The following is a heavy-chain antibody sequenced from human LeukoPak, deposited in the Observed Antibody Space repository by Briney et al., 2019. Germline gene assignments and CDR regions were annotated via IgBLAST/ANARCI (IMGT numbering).Heavy chain of an antibody. J-gene: IGHJ4*02. D-gene: IGHD3-10*01. Sequence: GGALRLSCAASGFTFHDYAMHWVRQAPGEGLEWVSLISWEGYTTSYAASVRGRFTTSRDNSQNSLYLPMNSLTAHEPAFYYCTRDTDYGSATNYFDHWGQGALVSVSS. CDR1: GFTFHDYA. V-gene: IGHV3-43D*04. CDR3: TRDTDYGSATNYFDH. CDR2: ISWEGYTT.